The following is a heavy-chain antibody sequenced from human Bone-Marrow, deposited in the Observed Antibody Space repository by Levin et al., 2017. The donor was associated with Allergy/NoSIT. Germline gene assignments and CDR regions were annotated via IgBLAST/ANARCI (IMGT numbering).Heavy chain of an antibody. J-gene: IGHJ4*02. CDR2: IIPILGIA. CDR1: GGTFSSYT. Sequence: SVKVSCKASGGTFSSYTISWVRQAPGQGLEWMGRIIPILGIANYAQKFQGRVTITADKSTSTAYMELSSLRSEDTAVYYCASIRAGIAAAGEVIWDYWGQGTLVTVSS. CDR3: ASIRAGIAAAGEVIWDY. D-gene: IGHD6-13*01. V-gene: IGHV1-69*02.